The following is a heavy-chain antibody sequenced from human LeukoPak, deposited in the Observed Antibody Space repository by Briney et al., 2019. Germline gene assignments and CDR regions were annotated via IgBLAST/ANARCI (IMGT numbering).Heavy chain of an antibody. CDR3: ATGSQYSSGWDPGHYYGMDV. V-gene: IGHV1-69*06. Sequence: SVKVSCKASGGTFSSYAISWVRQAPGQGLEWMGGIIPIFGTANYAQKFQGRVTITADKSTSTAYMELSSLRSEDTAVCYCATGSQYSSGWDPGHYYGMDVWGKGTTVTVSS. CDR1: GGTFSSYA. J-gene: IGHJ6*04. CDR2: IIPIFGTA. D-gene: IGHD6-19*01.